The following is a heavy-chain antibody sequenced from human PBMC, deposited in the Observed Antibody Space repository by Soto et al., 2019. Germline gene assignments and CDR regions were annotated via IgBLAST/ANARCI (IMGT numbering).Heavy chain of an antibody. D-gene: IGHD3-3*01. V-gene: IGHV4-30-4*01. CDR3: VRGGGGTTYYDFWSGYYTPYYFDY. Sequence: QVQLQESGPGLVKPSQTLSLTCTVSGGSISSGDYYWSWIRQPPGKGLEWIGYIYYSGSTYYNPSLKSRVTISGDTSKNQFSLKLSSVTAADTAVYYCVRGGGGTTYYDFWSGYYTPYYFDYWGQGTLVTVSS. J-gene: IGHJ4*02. CDR1: GGSISSGDYY. CDR2: IYYSGST.